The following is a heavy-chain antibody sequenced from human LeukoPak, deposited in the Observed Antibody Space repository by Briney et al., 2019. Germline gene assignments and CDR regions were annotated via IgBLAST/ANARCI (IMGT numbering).Heavy chain of an antibody. D-gene: IGHD2-21*01. Sequence: ASVKVSCKASGYTFTSYYMHWVRQAPGQGLEWMGIINPGGGSTSYAQKFQGRVTMTRDTSTSTVYTELSSLRSEDTAVYYCAIVAPYYYYGMDVWGQGTTVTVSS. J-gene: IGHJ6*02. CDR1: GYTFTSYY. CDR3: AIVAPYYYYGMDV. V-gene: IGHV1-46*01. CDR2: INPGGGST.